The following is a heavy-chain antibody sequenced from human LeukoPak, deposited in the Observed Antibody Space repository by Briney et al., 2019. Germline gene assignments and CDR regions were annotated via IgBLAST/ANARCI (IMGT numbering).Heavy chain of an antibody. V-gene: IGHV4-39*01. CDR3: ARLAIVGATTGNLDY. J-gene: IGHJ4*02. CDR2: IYYSGST. Sequence: NPSETLSLTCTVSGGSISNSNYYWGWIRQPPGKGLEWIGSIYYSGSTYYNPSLKSRVTISVDTSKTQFTLKLSSVTAADTAVYFCARLAIVGATTGNLDYWGQGTLVTVSS. CDR1: GGSISNSNYY. D-gene: IGHD1-26*01.